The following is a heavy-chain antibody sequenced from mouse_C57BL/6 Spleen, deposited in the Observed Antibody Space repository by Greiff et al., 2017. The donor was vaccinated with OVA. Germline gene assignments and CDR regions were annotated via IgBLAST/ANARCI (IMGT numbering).Heavy chain of an antibody. J-gene: IGHJ1*03. D-gene: IGHD1-1*01. V-gene: IGHV1-76*01. CDR2: IYPGSGNT. CDR1: GYTFTDYY. CDR3: ARFGITTVVATDWYFDV. Sequence: VQGVESGAELVRPGASVKLSCKASGYTFTDYYINWVKQRPGQGLEWIARIYPGSGNTYYNEKFKGKATLTAEKSSSTAYMQLSSLTSEDSAVYFCARFGITTVVATDWYFDVWGTGTTVTVSS.